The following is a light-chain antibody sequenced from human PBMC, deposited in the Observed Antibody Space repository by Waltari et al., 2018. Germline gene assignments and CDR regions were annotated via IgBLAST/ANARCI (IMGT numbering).Light chain of an antibody. CDR2: AAY. CDR3: QQLNSYPLT. J-gene: IGKJ5*01. Sequence: IHLTKSPSSLSGSVGDRVTITSRASQDRSDYLAWYQQKPGKAPKLLIYAAYTLQSAVPSRFTGSGTETDFAHTSRSLQPEDFAAYYGQQLNSYPLTLGQGTRLAIK. CDR1: QDRSDY. V-gene: IGKV1-9*01.